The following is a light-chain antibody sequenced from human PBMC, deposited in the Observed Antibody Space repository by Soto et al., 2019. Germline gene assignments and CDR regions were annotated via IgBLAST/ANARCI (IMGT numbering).Light chain of an antibody. J-gene: IGKJ1*01. V-gene: IGKV1-12*01. Sequence: DIQMTQSPSSVSASVGDRVTMTCRASQGISSWLVWYQQKPGKAPKLLIYAASSLQSGVPSRFSGSGSGTDFTLTISSLQPEDFATYYCQQANSFPWTFGQGTKV. CDR3: QQANSFPWT. CDR2: AAS. CDR1: QGISSW.